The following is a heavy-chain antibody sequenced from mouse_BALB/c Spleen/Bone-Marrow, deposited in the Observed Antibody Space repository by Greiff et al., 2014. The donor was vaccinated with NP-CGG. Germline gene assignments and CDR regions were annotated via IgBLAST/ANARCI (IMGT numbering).Heavy chain of an antibody. V-gene: IGHV1-63*01. Sequence: QVQLQQPGTELVRPGTSVKISCKASGYAFTNYWLGWVKQRPGHGLEWIRDIYPGSGNTYYNEKFKGKATLTADKSSSTAYMQLSGLTSEDSAVYFCTRRRSLDYWGQGTTLTVSS. J-gene: IGHJ2*01. CDR3: TRRRSLDY. CDR2: IYPGSGNT. CDR1: GYAFTNYW.